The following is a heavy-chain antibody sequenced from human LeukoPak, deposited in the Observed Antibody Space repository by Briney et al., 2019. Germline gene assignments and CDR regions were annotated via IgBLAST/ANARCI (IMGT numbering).Heavy chain of an antibody. CDR2: IYHSGNT. J-gene: IGHJ4*02. V-gene: IGHV4-38-2*02. Sequence: TSETLSLTSTVSGYSITIGYYWGWIRQPPGKGLEWIGSIYHSGNTYYNPSLKSRITISVDTSKNQFSLKVTSVTAAETAAYYCARRVVKYSGSGSYYTGWHFDYWGQGTLVTVSS. D-gene: IGHD3-10*01. CDR1: GYSITIGYY. CDR3: ARRVVKYSGSGSYYTGWHFDY.